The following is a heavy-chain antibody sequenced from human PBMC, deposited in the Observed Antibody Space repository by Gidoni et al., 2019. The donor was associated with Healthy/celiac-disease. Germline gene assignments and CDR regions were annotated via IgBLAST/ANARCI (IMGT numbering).Heavy chain of an antibody. V-gene: IGHV4-4*07. CDR3: ARDSVGNYDFWSGYYTGANFDY. D-gene: IGHD3-3*01. CDR2: IYTSGST. Sequence: GSISSYYWSWIRQPAGKGLEWIGRIYTSGSTNYNPSLKSRVTMSVDTSKNQFSLTLSSVTAADTAVYYCARDSVGNYDFWSGYYTGANFDYWGQGTLVTVSS. J-gene: IGHJ4*02. CDR1: GSISSYY.